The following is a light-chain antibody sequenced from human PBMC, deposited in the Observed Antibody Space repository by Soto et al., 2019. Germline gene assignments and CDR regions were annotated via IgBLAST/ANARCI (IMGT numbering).Light chain of an antibody. Sequence: QSVLTQAASVSGSPGQSITISCTGTSSDVGDYNYVSWYQQHPGKAPKLMIFDVSNRPSGVSNRFSGSKSGNTASLTISGLQAEDEADYYCSSYTSSSTRVFGTGTKLTVL. CDR3: SSYTSSSTRV. V-gene: IGLV2-14*01. CDR1: SSDVGDYNY. J-gene: IGLJ1*01. CDR2: DVS.